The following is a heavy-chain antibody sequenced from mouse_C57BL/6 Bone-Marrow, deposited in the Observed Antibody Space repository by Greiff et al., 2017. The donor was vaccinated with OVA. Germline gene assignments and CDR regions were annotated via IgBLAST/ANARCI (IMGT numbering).Heavy chain of an antibody. D-gene: IGHD2-4*01. CDR1: GYTFTDYE. V-gene: IGHV1-15*01. J-gene: IGHJ1*03. CDR3: ARRGYYEYFDV. CDR2: IDPETGGT. Sequence: QVQLQQSGAELVRPGASVTLSCKASGYTFTDYEMHWVKQTPVHGLEWIGAIDPETGGTAYNQKFKGKAILTADKSSSTAYMELRSLTSEDSAVYYCARRGYYEYFDVWGTGTTVTVSS.